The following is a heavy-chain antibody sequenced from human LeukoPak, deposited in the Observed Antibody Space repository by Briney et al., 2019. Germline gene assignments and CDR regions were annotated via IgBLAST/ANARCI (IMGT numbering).Heavy chain of an antibody. CDR1: GGSISSYY. Sequence: PSETLSLTCTVSGGSISSYYWSWIRQPAGKGLEWIGHIYTSGSTNYNPPLKSRVTMSVDTSKNQFSLKLSSVTAADTAVYYCARDPGGYDFWSGYYPFPYYYYMDVWGKGTTVTVSS. V-gene: IGHV4-4*07. J-gene: IGHJ6*03. CDR3: ARDPGGYDFWSGYYPFPYYYYMDV. CDR2: IYTSGST. D-gene: IGHD3-3*01.